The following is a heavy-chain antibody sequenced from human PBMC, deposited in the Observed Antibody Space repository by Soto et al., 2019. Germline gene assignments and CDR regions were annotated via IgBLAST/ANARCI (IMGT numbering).Heavy chain of an antibody. Sequence: SETLSLTCTVSCGSISSYYWSWIRQPAGKGLEWIGRIYTSGSTNYNPSLKSRVTMSVDTSKNQFSLKLSSVTAADTAVYYCARDRFEYSYGSSYGMDVWGQGTTVTVSS. CDR2: IYTSGST. CDR3: ARDRFEYSYGSSYGMDV. V-gene: IGHV4-4*07. D-gene: IGHD5-18*01. CDR1: CGSISSYY. J-gene: IGHJ6*02.